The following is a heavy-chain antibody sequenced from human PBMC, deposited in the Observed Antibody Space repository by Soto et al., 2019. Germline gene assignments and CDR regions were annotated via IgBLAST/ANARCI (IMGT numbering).Heavy chain of an antibody. D-gene: IGHD4-4*01. V-gene: IGHV1-69*06. CDR1: GGTFSSYA. CDR3: ARDGDYSNYGWFDP. CDR2: MIPIFGTA. Sequence: AVKVSCKASGGTFSSYAISGVRQAPGQGLEWMGGMIPIFGTANYAQKFQGSVTITADKSTSTAYIELSSLRSEDTAVYYCARDGDYSNYGWFDPWGQGTLVTVSS. J-gene: IGHJ5*02.